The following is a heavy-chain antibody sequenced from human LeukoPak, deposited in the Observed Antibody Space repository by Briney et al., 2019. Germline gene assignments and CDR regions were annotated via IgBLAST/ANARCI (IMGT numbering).Heavy chain of an antibody. CDR3: ARASGYSGYDPFDY. CDR1: GFTFSSNY. D-gene: IGHD5-12*01. V-gene: IGHV3-53*01. CDR2: IYSGGDT. Sequence: GGSLRLSCAASGFTFSSNYMSWVRQAPGKGLEWVSVIYSGGDTYYADSVKGRFTISRDNSKNTLYLQMNTLRAEDTAVYYCARASGYSGYDPFDYWGQGTLVTVPS. J-gene: IGHJ4*02.